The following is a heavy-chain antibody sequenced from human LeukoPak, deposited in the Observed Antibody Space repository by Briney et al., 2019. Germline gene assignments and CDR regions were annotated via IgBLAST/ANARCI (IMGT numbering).Heavy chain of an antibody. CDR2: ISSNGGST. CDR1: GFTFSSYA. Sequence: PGGSLRLSCAASGFTFSSYAMHWVRQAPGKGLEYVSAISSNGGSTYYANSVKGRFTISRDNSKNTLYLQMGSLRAEDMAVYYCARESHSYGDYWGQGTLVTVSS. J-gene: IGHJ4*02. CDR3: ARESHSYGDY. V-gene: IGHV3-64*01. D-gene: IGHD5-18*01.